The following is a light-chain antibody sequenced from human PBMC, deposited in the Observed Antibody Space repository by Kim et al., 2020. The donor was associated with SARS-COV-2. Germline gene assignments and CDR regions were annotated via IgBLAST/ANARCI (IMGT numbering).Light chain of an antibody. CDR2: GVN. V-gene: IGLV2-8*01. Sequence: GQSVTIACSGTSSDVGDYNYVSWYQQHPGKAPKRIIYGVNKRPSGVPDRFSGSKSGNTASLTVSGLQTDDEADYYCSSYAGNNNFVFGTGTKVTVL. CDR3: SSYAGNNNFV. J-gene: IGLJ1*01. CDR1: SSDVGDYNY.